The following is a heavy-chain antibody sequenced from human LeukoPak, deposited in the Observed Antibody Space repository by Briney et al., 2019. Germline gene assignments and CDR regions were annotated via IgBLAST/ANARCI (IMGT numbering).Heavy chain of an antibody. Sequence: PGGSLRLSCVASGFTFSSYWMSWVRQAPGKGLEWVANIKQDGSEKYYVDSVKGRFTISRDNAKNSLYLQMNSLRGEDTAVYYCARDGTPIYSGGWVYMDVWGKGTTVTISS. V-gene: IGHV3-7*01. D-gene: IGHD6-25*01. J-gene: IGHJ6*04. CDR2: IKQDGSEK. CDR3: ARDGTPIYSGGWVYMDV. CDR1: GFTFSSYW.